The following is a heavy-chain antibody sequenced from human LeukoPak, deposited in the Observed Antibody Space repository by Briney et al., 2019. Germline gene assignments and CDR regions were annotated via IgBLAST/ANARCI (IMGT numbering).Heavy chain of an antibody. CDR3: ARDLSYYDILTGYFRPGAFDI. Sequence: PSETLSLTCTVSGGSISSYYWSWTRQPAGKGLEWIGRIYTSGSTNYNPSLKSRVTMSVDTSKNQFSLKLSSVTAADTAVYYCARDLSYYDILTGYFRPGAFDIWGQGTMVTVSS. J-gene: IGHJ3*02. D-gene: IGHD3-9*01. CDR1: GGSISSYY. CDR2: IYTSGST. V-gene: IGHV4-4*07.